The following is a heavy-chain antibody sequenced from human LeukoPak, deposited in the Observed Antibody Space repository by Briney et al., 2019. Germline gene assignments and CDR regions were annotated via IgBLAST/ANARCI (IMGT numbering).Heavy chain of an antibody. D-gene: IGHD2-15*01. CDR3: ARGHRYCSGGSCYPKNWFDP. J-gene: IGHJ5*02. V-gene: IGHV1-8*01. Sequence: GASVKVSCKASGYTFTGYDINWVRQATGQGLEWMGWMNPNSGNTGYAQKFQGRVTMTRNTSISTAYMELSSLRSEDTAVYYCARGHRYCSGGSCYPKNWFDPWGQGTLVTVSS. CDR2: MNPNSGNT. CDR1: GYTFTGYD.